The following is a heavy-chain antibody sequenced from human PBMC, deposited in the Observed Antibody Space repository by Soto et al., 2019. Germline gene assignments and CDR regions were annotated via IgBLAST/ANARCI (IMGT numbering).Heavy chain of an antibody. V-gene: IGHV3-21*01. J-gene: IGHJ6*02. CDR1: GFTFSSYS. D-gene: IGHD1-1*01. CDR2: ISSSSSYI. Sequence: PGGSLRLSCAASGFTFSSYSMNWVRQAPGKGLEWVSSISSSSSYIYYADSVKDRFTISRDNAKNSLYLQMNSLRAEDTAVYYCARDGTERGLHYYYYGMDVWGQGTTVTVSS. CDR3: ARDGTERGLHYYYYGMDV.